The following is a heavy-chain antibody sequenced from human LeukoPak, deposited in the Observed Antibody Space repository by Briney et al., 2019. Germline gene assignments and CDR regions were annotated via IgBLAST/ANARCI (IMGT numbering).Heavy chain of an antibody. CDR2: FDPEDGER. CDR3: ATGGGSGPYFQE. Sequence: GSVKVSCKVSGYTLSELSMHWVRQAPGKGLEWMGGFDPEDGERIYAQKFQGRVTMTEDTSTDTAYMELSSLRSEDTAVYYCATGGGSGPYFQEWGQGTLVTVSS. D-gene: IGHD3-3*01. J-gene: IGHJ1*01. CDR1: GYTLSELS. V-gene: IGHV1-24*01.